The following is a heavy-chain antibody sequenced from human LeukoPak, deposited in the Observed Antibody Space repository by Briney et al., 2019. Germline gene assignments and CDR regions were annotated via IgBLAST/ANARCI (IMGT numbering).Heavy chain of an antibody. CDR2: ISGSGGST. CDR3: AKDGSRISRFCNYMDV. D-gene: IGHD3-3*01. V-gene: IGHV3-23*01. Sequence: GGSLRLSCAVSGFTFSRYSMSWVRQAPGKGLEWVSAISGSGGSTYYADSVKGRFTISRDNSKNTLYLQMNSLRAEDTAVYYCAKDGSRISRFCNYMDVWGKGTTVTVSS. J-gene: IGHJ6*03. CDR1: GFTFSRYS.